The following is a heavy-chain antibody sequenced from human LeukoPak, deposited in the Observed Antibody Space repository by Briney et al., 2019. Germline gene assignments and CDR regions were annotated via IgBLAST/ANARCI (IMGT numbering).Heavy chain of an antibody. D-gene: IGHD3-22*01. V-gene: IGHV4-34*01. J-gene: IGHJ5*02. Sequence: SETLSLTCAVYGGSFSGYYWSWIRQPPGKGLEWIGEINHSGSTNYNPSLKSRVTISVDTSKNQFSLKLSSVTAADTAVYYCARDSATLYYYDSSGSSGWFDPWGQGTLVTVSS. CDR2: INHSGST. CDR3: ARDSATLYYYDSSGSSGWFDP. CDR1: GGSFSGYY.